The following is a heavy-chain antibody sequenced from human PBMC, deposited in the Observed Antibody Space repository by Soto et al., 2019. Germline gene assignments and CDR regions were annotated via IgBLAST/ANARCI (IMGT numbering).Heavy chain of an antibody. CDR3: ARGGTWYDNAGGTYHYTARLDY. CDR2: ILPLFATA. Sequence: QVQLVQSGAEVKKPGSSVKVSCKASGGTFGGYGLSWVRQAPGQGLEWVGGILPLFATANYAQKFQGRVRMAAVDSTSAAYLERDSLRSDATAVYYCARGGTWYDNAGGTYHYTARLDYWGQGTLVTVSS. D-gene: IGHD3-16*02. CDR1: GGTFGGYG. V-gene: IGHV1-69*12. J-gene: IGHJ4*02.